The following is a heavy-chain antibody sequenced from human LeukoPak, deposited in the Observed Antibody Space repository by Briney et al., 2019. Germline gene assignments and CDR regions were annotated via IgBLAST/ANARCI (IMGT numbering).Heavy chain of an antibody. V-gene: IGHV1-69*13. D-gene: IGHD4-17*01. J-gene: IGHJ4*02. Sequence: AASVKVSCKASGGTFSSYAISWVRPAPGQGLEWMGGIIPIFGTANYAQKFQGRVTITADESMSTAYMELSSLRSEDTAVYYCARDNGYGDYEGYFDYWGQGTLVTVSS. CDR3: ARDNGYGDYEGYFDY. CDR2: IIPIFGTA. CDR1: GGTFSSYA.